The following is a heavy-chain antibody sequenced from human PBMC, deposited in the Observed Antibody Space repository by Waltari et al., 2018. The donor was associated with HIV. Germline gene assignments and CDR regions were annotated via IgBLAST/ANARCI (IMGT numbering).Heavy chain of an antibody. J-gene: IGHJ5*02. CDR2: IYTSGST. CDR1: GGSISSYY. Sequence: QVQLQESGPGLVKPSETLSLTCTVSGGSISSYYWSWIRQPAGKGLEWIGRIYTSGSTNYNPSLKSRVTMSVDTSKNQFSLKLSSVTAADTAVYYCARDGGLEDTAMAHTTLSLDNWFDPWGQGTLVTVSS. V-gene: IGHV4-4*07. CDR3: ARDGGLEDTAMAHTTLSLDNWFDP. D-gene: IGHD5-18*01.